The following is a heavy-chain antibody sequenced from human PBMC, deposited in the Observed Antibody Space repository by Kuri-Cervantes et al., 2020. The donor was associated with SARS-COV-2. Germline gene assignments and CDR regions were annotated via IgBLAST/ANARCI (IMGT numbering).Heavy chain of an antibody. CDR1: GGSISGHY. Sequence: SETLSLTCTVSGGSISGHYWSWIRQPPGKGLEWIGYIYYSGSTNYNPSLKSRVTISIDTSKNQVSLRLTSATAADTAVYYCGRVSWLQMWHRYSDSWGQGTLVTVSS. J-gene: IGHJ4*02. CDR2: IYYSGST. D-gene: IGHD5-24*01. V-gene: IGHV4-59*08. CDR3: GRVSWLQMWHRYSDS.